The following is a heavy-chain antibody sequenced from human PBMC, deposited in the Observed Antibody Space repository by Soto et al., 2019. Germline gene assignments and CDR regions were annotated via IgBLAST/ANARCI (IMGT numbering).Heavy chain of an antibody. V-gene: IGHV3-21*01. J-gene: IGHJ6*02. Sequence: GGSLRLSCAASGFTFSSYSMNWVRQAPGKGLEWVSSISSSSSYIYYAGSVKGRFTISRDNAKNSLYLQMNSLRAEDTAVYYCARDPDYDFWSGYLGYYYYGMDVWGQGTTVTVSS. CDR1: GFTFSSYS. CDR3: ARDPDYDFWSGYLGYYYYGMDV. D-gene: IGHD3-3*01. CDR2: ISSSSSYI.